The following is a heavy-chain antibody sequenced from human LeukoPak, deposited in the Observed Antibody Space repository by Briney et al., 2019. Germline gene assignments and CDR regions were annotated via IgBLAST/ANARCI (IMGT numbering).Heavy chain of an antibody. CDR2: IYYSGST. CDR1: GGSISSGDYY. Sequence: SETLSLTCTVSGGSISSGDYYWSWIRQPPGKGLEWIGYIYYSGSTYYNPSLKSRVTISVDTSKNQFSLKLSSVTAADTAVYYCARGAVTAAADEYYYGMDVWGQGTTVTVSS. D-gene: IGHD6-13*01. J-gene: IGHJ6*02. CDR3: ARGAVTAAADEYYYGMDV. V-gene: IGHV4-30-4*02.